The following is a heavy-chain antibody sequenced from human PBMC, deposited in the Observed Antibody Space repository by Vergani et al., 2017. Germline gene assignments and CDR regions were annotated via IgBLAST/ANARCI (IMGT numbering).Heavy chain of an antibody. CDR1: GFTFNNYK. CDR2: ISSRSDTT. V-gene: IGHV3-48*02. CDR3: ARVAVTPPHDYYYYMDV. J-gene: IGHJ6*03. D-gene: IGHD2-15*01. Sequence: EVQLVESGGDLVQPGGSLRLSCEVSGFTFNNYKMKWVRQAPGNGLEWIAYISSRSDTTFYADSVKGRFTISRDNAKNSLYLQMNRLRDEDTGVYYCARVAVTPPHDYYYYMDVWGKGTTVTVSS.